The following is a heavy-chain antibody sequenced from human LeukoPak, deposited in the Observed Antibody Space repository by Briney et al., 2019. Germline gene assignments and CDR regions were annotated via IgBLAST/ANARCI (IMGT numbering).Heavy chain of an antibody. CDR2: ISGSGGST. Sequence: PGGSLRLSCAASGFTFSSYAMSWVRQAPGKGLEWVSAISGSGGSTYYADSVKGRFTISRDNSKNTLYLQMNSLRAEDTAVYYCAKLITMIVVAPRIDYWGQGTLVTVSS. J-gene: IGHJ4*02. V-gene: IGHV3-23*01. D-gene: IGHD3-22*01. CDR3: AKLITMIVVAPRIDY. CDR1: GFTFSSYA.